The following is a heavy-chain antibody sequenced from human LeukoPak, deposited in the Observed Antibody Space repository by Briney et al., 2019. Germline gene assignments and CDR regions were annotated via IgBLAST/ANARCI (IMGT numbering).Heavy chain of an antibody. CDR1: GYTFTSYY. D-gene: IGHD3-22*01. V-gene: IGHV1-46*01. J-gene: IGHJ1*01. Sequence: ASVTVSCKASGYTFTSYYMHWVRQAPGQGLEWMGIINPGDGSTSYTQKFQGRVTMTRDTSTSTVFLDLSSLRSEDTAVYYCATAPYSSGSFQHWGQGTLVTVSS. CDR3: ATAPYSSGSFQH. CDR2: INPGDGST.